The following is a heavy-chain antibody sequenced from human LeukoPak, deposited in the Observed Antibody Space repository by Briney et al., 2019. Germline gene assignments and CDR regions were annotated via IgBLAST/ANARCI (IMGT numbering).Heavy chain of an antibody. D-gene: IGHD6-19*01. V-gene: IGHV1-2*02. J-gene: IGHJ4*02. CDR1: GCSFIDYY. CDR2: INPDSGGT. CDR3: ARDHPVAGYSSGLPYFDY. Sequence: EASVKVSCKASGCSFIDYYIHWVRQAPGQGLEWMGWINPDSGGTNYAQKFQGRVTMTRDTSISTAYMELSRLRSEDTAVYYCARDHPVAGYSSGLPYFDYWGQGALVTVSS.